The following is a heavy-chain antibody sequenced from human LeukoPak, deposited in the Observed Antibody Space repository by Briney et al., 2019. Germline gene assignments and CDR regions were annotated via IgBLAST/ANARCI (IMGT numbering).Heavy chain of an antibody. D-gene: IGHD4-17*01. CDR2: IYYSRST. V-gene: IGHV4-31*03. J-gene: IGHJ4*02. CDR1: GGSISSGGYY. Sequence: SETLSLTCTVSGGSISSGGYYWSWIRQHPGKGLEWIGYIYYSRSTYYNPSLKSRVTISVDTSKNQFSLKLSSVTAADTAVYYCARGTIYGDYPYFDYWGQGTLVTVSS. CDR3: ARGTIYGDYPYFDY.